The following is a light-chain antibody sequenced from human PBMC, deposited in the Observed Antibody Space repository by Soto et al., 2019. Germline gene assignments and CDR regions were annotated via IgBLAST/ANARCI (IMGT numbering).Light chain of an antibody. V-gene: IGKV3-20*01. CDR2: DIS. CDR3: QQYGTSPLT. J-gene: IGKJ4*01. Sequence: EIVLTQSPGTLSLSPGERATLSCRASQSVRSTYLAWYQQKPGQAPRLLIYDISTRATGIPDRFSGSGSGTDFTVTISRLEPGGFAVYYCQQYGTSPLTFGGGTKVEIK. CDR1: QSVRSTY.